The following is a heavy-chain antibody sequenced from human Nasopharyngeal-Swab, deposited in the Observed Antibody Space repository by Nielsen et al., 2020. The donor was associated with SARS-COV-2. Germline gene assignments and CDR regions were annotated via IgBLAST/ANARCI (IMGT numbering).Heavy chain of an antibody. CDR3: LRDRGDY. CDR2: INPTSGAT. J-gene: IGHJ4*02. V-gene: IGHV1-2*02. CDR1: GYTFSAYH. Sequence: ASVKVSCKVSGYTFSAYHLHWVRQAPGQGLEWMGWINPTSGATYCIQKFQGRVTMTRDTSISTAYLEVSSLRPGDTAVYYCLRDRGDYWGQGTPVTVSS.